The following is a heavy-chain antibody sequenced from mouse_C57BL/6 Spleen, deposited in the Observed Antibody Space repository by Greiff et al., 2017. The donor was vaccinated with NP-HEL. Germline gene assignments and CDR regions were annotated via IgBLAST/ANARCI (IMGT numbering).Heavy chain of an antibody. D-gene: IGHD3-2*02. CDR1: GYTFTSYW. CDR2: IHPSDSDT. J-gene: IGHJ3*01. Sequence: QVQLQQPGAELVKPGASVKVSCKASGYTFTSYWMHWVKQRPGQGLEWIGRIHPSDSDTNYNQKFKGKATLNVDKSSSTAYMRLSSLTSEDSAVYYCAIWRHGSGYEFAYWGQGTLVTVSA. CDR3: AIWRHGSGYEFAY. V-gene: IGHV1-74*01.